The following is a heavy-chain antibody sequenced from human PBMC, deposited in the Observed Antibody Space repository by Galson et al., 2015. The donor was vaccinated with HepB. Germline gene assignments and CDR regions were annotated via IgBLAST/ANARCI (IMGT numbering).Heavy chain of an antibody. V-gene: IGHV4-61*02. CDR2: IYTSGST. CDR1: GGSISSGSYY. CDR3: AVDIVATIGHMLDY. Sequence: TLSLTCTVSGGSISSGSYYWSWIRQPAGKGLEWIGRIYTSGSTNYNPSLKSRVTMSVDTSKNQFSLKLSSVTAADTAVYYCAVDIVATIGHMLDYWGQGTLVTVSP. D-gene: IGHD5-12*01. J-gene: IGHJ4*02.